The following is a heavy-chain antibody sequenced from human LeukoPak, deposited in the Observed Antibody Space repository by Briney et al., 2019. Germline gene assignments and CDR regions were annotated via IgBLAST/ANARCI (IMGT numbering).Heavy chain of an antibody. Sequence: SETLSLTCTVSGGSISSSSYYWGWIRQPPGKGLEWIGSIYYSGRTYYNPSLKSRVTISVDTSKNQFSLKLSSVTAADTAVYYCARAAMVRGVINAFDIWGQGTMVTVSS. D-gene: IGHD3-10*01. V-gene: IGHV4-39*07. J-gene: IGHJ3*02. CDR2: IYYSGRT. CDR1: GGSISSSSYY. CDR3: ARAAMVRGVINAFDI.